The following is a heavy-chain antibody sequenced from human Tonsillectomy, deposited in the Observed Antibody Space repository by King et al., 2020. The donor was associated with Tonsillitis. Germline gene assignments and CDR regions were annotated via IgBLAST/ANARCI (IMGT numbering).Heavy chain of an antibody. J-gene: IGHJ4*02. V-gene: IGHV3-23*04. CDR2: ISGSWYST. D-gene: IGHD6-19*01. CDR3: AKLPHSSGWSSPFDY. CDR1: GFTFSSYA. Sequence: VQLVESGGGLVQPGGSLRLSCAASGFTFSSYAMGWVRQAPGQGLEWVSTISGSWYSTYYPVSVKGRFTISRDNSNHTLYLQMHSLRPEDTALYYCAKLPHSSGWSSPFDYWGQGTLVTVSS.